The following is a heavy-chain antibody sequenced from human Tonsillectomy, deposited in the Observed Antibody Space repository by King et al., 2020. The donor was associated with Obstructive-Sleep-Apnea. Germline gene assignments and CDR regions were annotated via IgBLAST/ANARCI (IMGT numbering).Heavy chain of an antibody. Sequence: EVQLVESGGVVVQPGGSLRLSCAASGFTFDDYAMHWVRQAPGKGLEWVSLISWDGRRTYYADSVKGRFTISRDNNKNSLYLQMTSLKPEDTALYYCAKDRGGSGWYLGYWGQGTLVTVSS. J-gene: IGHJ4*02. CDR1: GFTFDDYA. V-gene: IGHV3-43D*03. CDR3: AKDRGGSGWYLGY. D-gene: IGHD6-19*01. CDR2: ISWDGRRT.